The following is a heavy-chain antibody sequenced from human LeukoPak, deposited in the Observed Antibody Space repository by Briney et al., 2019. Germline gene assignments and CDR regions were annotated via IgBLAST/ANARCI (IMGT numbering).Heavy chain of an antibody. CDR3: AKEDIVSTMGNFDY. J-gene: IGHJ4*02. CDR2: LTGSGATT. D-gene: IGHD5/OR15-5a*01. CDR1: GFSFSSYA. V-gene: IGHV3-23*01. Sequence: GGSLRLSCAASGFSFSSYAMSWVRQAPGKGLEWVSALTGSGATTNYADSVKGRFTISGDNSKNTLFLQMNSLRAEDTAVYYCAKEDIVSTMGNFDYWGQGTLVTVSS.